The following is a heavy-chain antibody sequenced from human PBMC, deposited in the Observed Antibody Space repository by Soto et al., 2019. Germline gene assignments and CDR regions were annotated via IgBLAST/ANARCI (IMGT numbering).Heavy chain of an antibody. Sequence: QVQLQESGPGLVKPSQTLSLTCTVSGGSISSGGYYWSWIRQHPGKGLEWIGYIYYSGSTYYNPSLKGRVTISVDPSKNQFSLELSSVTAADTAVYYWAREDGYKSSYGMDVWGQGTTVTVSS. V-gene: IGHV4-31*03. CDR1: GGSISSGGYY. CDR3: AREDGYKSSYGMDV. CDR2: IYYSGST. J-gene: IGHJ6*02. D-gene: IGHD5-12*01.